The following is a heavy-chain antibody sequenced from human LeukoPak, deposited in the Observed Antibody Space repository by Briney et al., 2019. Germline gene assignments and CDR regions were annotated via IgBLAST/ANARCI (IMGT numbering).Heavy chain of an antibody. D-gene: IGHD3-10*01. J-gene: IGHJ4*02. Sequence: GGSLTLSCAASGFTFSSYAMSWVRQAPGKGLEWVSAISGSGGSTYYADSVKGRFTISKDNSKNTLYLQMNSVRAEDTAVYYCAKTMVRGVLYYFDYWGQGTLVTVSS. V-gene: IGHV3-23*01. CDR2: ISGSGGST. CDR3: AKTMVRGVLYYFDY. CDR1: GFTFSSYA.